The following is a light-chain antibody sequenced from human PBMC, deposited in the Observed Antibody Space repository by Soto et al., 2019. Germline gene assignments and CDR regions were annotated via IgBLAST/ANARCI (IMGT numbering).Light chain of an antibody. CDR2: EVS. Sequence: QSALTQPASVSGSPGQSITISCTGTSSDVGGYNYVSWYQQHPGKAPKLMIYEVSNRPSGVSNRFSGSKSGNTGSLTISVLQAEDEADYYCSSYTSSSIDYVFGTGTKVTVL. CDR1: SSDVGGYNY. J-gene: IGLJ1*01. CDR3: SSYTSSSIDYV. V-gene: IGLV2-14*01.